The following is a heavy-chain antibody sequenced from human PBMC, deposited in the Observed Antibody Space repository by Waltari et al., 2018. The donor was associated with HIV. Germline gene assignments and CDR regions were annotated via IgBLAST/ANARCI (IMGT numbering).Heavy chain of an antibody. CDR1: VFPFRGCG. V-gene: IGHV3-33*06. D-gene: IGHD3-16*01. CDR2: IWSDGYNK. Sequence: QVSLLESGGGVVQPGVSLKLSSVASVFPFRGCGMHWVRQAPGKGLEWVAVIWSDGYNKFYADSVRGRFTFSRDNSKYTLSLQMNSLRAEDTALYYCVKERGPFNGFDIWGQGTMVTVSS. CDR3: VKERGPFNGFDI. J-gene: IGHJ3*02.